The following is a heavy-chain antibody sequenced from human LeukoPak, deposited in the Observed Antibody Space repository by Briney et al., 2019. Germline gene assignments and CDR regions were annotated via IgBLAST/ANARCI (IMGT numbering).Heavy chain of an antibody. V-gene: IGHV3-30*18. D-gene: IGHD2-21*02. CDR3: AKDAGDSATPDY. CDR1: GFTFSSYG. CDR2: ISYDGSNK. J-gene: IGHJ4*02. Sequence: GGSLRLSCAASGFTFSSYGMHWVRQAPGKGLEWVAVISYDGSNKYYADSVKGRFTISRDNSKNTLYLQMNSLRAEDTAVYYCAKDAGDSATPDYWGQGTLVTVSS.